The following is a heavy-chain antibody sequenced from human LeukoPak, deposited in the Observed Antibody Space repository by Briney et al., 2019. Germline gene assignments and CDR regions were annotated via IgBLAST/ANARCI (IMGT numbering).Heavy chain of an antibody. J-gene: IGHJ5*02. CDR3: ARHLVGENWFDP. V-gene: IGHV4-39*01. D-gene: IGHD2-15*01. Sequence: PSETLSLTCSVSGGSISSSSYYWGWIRHPPGKGLEWIGSIYHSGSTHYNPSLKSRVTISVYTSKNQFSLELNSVTGADTAVYYCARHLVGENWFDPWGQGTLVTVSS. CDR2: IYHSGST. CDR1: GGSISSSSYY.